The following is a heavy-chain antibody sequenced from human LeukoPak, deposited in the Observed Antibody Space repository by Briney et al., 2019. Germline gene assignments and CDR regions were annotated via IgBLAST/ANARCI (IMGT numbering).Heavy chain of an antibody. CDR3: AKSDSSSWQIDF. Sequence: GGSLRLSCAASGXTFSSYEMSWVRQAPGKGLEWVAVISFDGRSKYYADSVKGRFTISRDDSKKTLYLQMNSLRPEDTAVYYCAKSDSSSWQIDFWGQGTLVTVSS. D-gene: IGHD6-13*01. J-gene: IGHJ4*02. CDR1: GXTFSSYE. CDR2: ISFDGRSK. V-gene: IGHV3-30*18.